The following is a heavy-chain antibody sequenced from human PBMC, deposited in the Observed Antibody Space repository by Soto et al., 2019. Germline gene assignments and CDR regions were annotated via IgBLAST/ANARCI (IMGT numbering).Heavy chain of an antibody. D-gene: IGHD3-3*01. CDR1: GYTFTGYY. CDR3: ARWGTGGDFWSGYYSNYYYYGMDV. J-gene: IGHJ6*02. CDR2: INPSGGST. Sequence: ASVKLSWTASGYTFTGYYMGWVRQAPGQGLEWMGIINPSGGSTSYAQKFQGRVTMTRDTSTSTVYMELSSLRSEDTAVYYCARWGTGGDFWSGYYSNYYYYGMDVWGQGTTVTVSS. V-gene: IGHV1-46*01.